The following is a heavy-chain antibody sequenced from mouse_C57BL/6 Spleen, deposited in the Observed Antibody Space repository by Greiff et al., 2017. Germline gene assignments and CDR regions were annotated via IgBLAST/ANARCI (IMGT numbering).Heavy chain of an antibody. CDR3: ARAGSWYFEV. Sequence: QVQLQQSGAELVKPGASVKLSCKASGYTFTSYWMHWVKQRPGQGLEWIGMIHPNSGSTNYNEKFKSKATLTVDKSSSTAYMQLSSLTSEDSSGDYCARAGSWYFEVWGTGTTVTVSS. V-gene: IGHV1-64*01. CDR1: GYTFTSYW. CDR2: IHPNSGST. J-gene: IGHJ1*03.